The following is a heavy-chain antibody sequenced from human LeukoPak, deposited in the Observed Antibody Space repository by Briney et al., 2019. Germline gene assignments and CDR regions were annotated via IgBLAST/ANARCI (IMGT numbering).Heavy chain of an antibody. CDR1: GGSISSYY. V-gene: IGHV4-59*08. J-gene: IGHJ4*02. Sequence: SETLSLTCTVPGGSISSYYWSWIRQPPGKGLEWIGYIYYSGSTNYNPSLKSRVTISVDTSKNQFSLKLSSVTAADTAVYYCARHFTLYGRTAMVPWYFDYWGQGTLVTVSS. CDR3: ARHFTLYGRTAMVPWYFDY. CDR2: IYYSGST. D-gene: IGHD5-18*01.